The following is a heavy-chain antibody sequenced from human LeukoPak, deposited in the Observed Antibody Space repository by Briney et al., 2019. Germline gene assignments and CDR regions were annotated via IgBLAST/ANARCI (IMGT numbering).Heavy chain of an antibody. Sequence: SVNVSCKASGGTFSSYAISWVRQAPGQGLEWMGGIIPIFGTANYAQKFQGRVTITADESTSTAYMELSSLRSEDTAVYYCARLMLYYYDRGGDYYYMDVWGKGTTVTVSS. V-gene: IGHV1-69*01. CDR2: IIPIFGTA. CDR1: GGTFSSYA. D-gene: IGHD3-22*01. CDR3: ARLMLYYYDRGGDYYYMDV. J-gene: IGHJ6*03.